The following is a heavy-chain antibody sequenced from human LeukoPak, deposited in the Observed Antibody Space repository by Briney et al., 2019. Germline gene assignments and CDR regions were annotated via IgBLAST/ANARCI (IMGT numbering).Heavy chain of an antibody. CDR3: ATNPYGDYFFDY. Sequence: NTSETLSLTCAVYGGSFSGYYWSWIRQPPGKGLEWIGEINHSGSTYYNPSLKSRVTISVDTSKNQFSLKLSSVTAADTAVYYCATNPYGDYFFDYWGQGTLVTVSS. CDR1: GGSFSGYY. CDR2: INHSGST. J-gene: IGHJ4*02. D-gene: IGHD4-17*01. V-gene: IGHV4-34*01.